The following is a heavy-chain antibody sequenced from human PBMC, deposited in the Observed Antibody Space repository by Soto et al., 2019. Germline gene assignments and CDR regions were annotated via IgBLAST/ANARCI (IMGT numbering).Heavy chain of an antibody. D-gene: IGHD2-15*01. Sequence: PGGSLRLSCAASGFTFTNYWMSWVRQAPGKGLEWVANIKQDGGEKYYLDSVKGRFTISRDNAKDSLYLQMNSLRAEDTAVYYCARDYGGNPGIYWGQGTLVTVSS. CDR2: IKQDGGEK. CDR1: GFTFTNYW. J-gene: IGHJ4*02. V-gene: IGHV3-7*04. CDR3: ARDYGGNPGIY.